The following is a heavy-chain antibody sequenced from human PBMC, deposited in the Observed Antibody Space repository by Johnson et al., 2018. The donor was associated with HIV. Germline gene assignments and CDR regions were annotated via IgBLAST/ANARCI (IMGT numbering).Heavy chain of an antibody. CDR2: IRYDGSNK. J-gene: IGHJ3*02. Sequence: QVQLVESGGGVVQPGRSLRLSCAASGFTFSSYGMHWVRQAPGKGLEWVAFIRYDGSNKSYPGSVKGRFTISRENDKNSLYLQMNSLRAGDTAVYYCASSSSGAFDIWGQGTMVTVS. D-gene: IGHD6-6*01. CDR3: ASSSSGAFDI. CDR1: GFTFSSYG. V-gene: IGHV3-33*01.